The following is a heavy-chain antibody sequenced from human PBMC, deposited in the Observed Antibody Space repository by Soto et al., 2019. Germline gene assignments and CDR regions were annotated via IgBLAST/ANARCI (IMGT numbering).Heavy chain of an antibody. Sequence: GASVKVSCKASGYTFTSYAMHWVRQAPGQRLEWMGWINAGNGNTKYSQKFQGRVTITRDTSASTAYMELSSLRSEDTAVYYCASDGMYSSDLNWFDPWGQGTLVTVSS. J-gene: IGHJ5*02. V-gene: IGHV1-3*01. CDR1: GYTFTSYA. CDR3: ASDGMYSSDLNWFDP. CDR2: INAGNGNT. D-gene: IGHD6-19*01.